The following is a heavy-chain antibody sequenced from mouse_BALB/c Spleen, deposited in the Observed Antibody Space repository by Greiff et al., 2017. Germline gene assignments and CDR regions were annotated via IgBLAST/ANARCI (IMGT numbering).Heavy chain of an antibody. CDR1: GYTFTSYS. J-gene: IGHJ4*01. CDR3: ARGKGDSSDDMDY. D-gene: IGHD1-1*01. V-gene: IGHV1-7*01. CDR2: IYPSGGYT. Sequence: QVQLLQSGAELARPGASVKLSCKASGYTFTSYSIHWVKQRPGQGLAWIGNIYPSGGYTNYNQKFKDKATLTADKSSSTAYMELRSLTSEDTAVYYCARGKGDSSDDMDYWGQGTTVTVSS.